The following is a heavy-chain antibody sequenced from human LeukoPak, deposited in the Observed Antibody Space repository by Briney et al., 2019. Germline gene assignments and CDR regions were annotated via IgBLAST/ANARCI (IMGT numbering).Heavy chain of an antibody. CDR1: GFTFSSYA. CDR3: ARRTLHIVVVPAAPDVFDY. J-gene: IGHJ4*02. V-gene: IGHV3-23*01. D-gene: IGHD2-2*01. CDR2: ISGSGGST. Sequence: GGSLRLSCAASGFTFSSYAMSWVRLAPGKGLEWVSAISGSGGSTYYADSVKGRFTISRDNSKNTLYLQMNSLRAEDTAVYYCARRTLHIVVVPAAPDVFDYWGQGTLVTVSS.